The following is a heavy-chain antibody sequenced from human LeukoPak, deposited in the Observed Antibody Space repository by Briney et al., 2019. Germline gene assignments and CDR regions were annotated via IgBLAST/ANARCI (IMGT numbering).Heavy chain of an antibody. CDR3: ARDPYSGNYGNDYYYYMDV. V-gene: IGHV4-34*01. Sequence: PSETLSLTCAVYGGSFSGYYWNWIRQPPGKGLEWIGEINHSGSTNYNPSLKSRVTISVDTSKNQFSLKLSSVTAADTAVYYCARDPYSGNYGNDYYYYMDVWGKGTTVTISS. CDR1: GGSFSGYY. D-gene: IGHD1-26*01. CDR2: INHSGST. J-gene: IGHJ6*03.